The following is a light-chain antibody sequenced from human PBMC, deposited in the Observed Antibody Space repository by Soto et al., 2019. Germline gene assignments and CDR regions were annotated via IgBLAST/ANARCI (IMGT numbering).Light chain of an antibody. V-gene: IGLV8-61*01. Sequence: QTVVTQEPSFSVSPGGTVTLTCGLSSSSVSTTYYPSWYQQTPGQAPRTLIYRTNTRSSGVPDRFSGSILGNKAALTITGAQADDESDYYCVVYMGSGIWVFGGGTKVTVL. CDR1: SSSVSTTYY. CDR2: RTN. J-gene: IGLJ3*02. CDR3: VVYMGSGIWV.